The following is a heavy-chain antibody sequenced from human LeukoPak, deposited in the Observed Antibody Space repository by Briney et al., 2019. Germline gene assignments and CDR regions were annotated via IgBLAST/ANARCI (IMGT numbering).Heavy chain of an antibody. Sequence: GGSLRLSCAASGFTFSSYWMSWVRQSPGKGLEWVANIKPDGSEKYFMDSVKGRFTISRDNAKNALYLEMNSLRAEDTAEYFCARERRYSGSGSTYPYYDYWGQGTLVTVS. CDR3: ARERRYSGSGSTYPYYDY. CDR2: IKPDGSEK. CDR1: GFTFSSYW. J-gene: IGHJ4*02. D-gene: IGHD3-10*01. V-gene: IGHV3-7*01.